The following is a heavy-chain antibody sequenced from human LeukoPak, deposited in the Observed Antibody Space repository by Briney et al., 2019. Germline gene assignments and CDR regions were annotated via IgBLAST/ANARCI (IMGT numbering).Heavy chain of an antibody. CDR2: IYPADSDT. CDR1: GYSFTTYW. Sequence: GESLKISCKGSGYSFTTYWIGWVRQMPGKDLEWMGIIYPADSDTRYSPSFQGQVTISADKSISTAYLQWSSLKASDTAMYYCARVVALYYYYYYMDVWGKGTTVTVSS. D-gene: IGHD2-15*01. CDR3: ARVVALYYYYYYMDV. V-gene: IGHV5-51*01. J-gene: IGHJ6*03.